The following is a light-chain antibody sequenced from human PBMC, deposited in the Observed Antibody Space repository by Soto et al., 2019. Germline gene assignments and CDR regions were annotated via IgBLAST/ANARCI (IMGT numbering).Light chain of an antibody. V-gene: IGLV2-8*01. CDR3: SSYAGSNTFI. CDR2: EVG. J-gene: IGLJ1*01. Sequence: QSALTQPPSASGSPGESLTISCTGSSSDIGGYKYVAWYQQHPDKAPKLIIYEVGKRTSGVPDRFSGSKSGNTASLTVSGLQTQDEADYYCSSYAGSNTFIFGSGTKLTVL. CDR1: SSDIGGYKY.